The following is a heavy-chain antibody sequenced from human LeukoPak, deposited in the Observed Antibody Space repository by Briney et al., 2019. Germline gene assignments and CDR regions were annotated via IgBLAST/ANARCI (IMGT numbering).Heavy chain of an antibody. V-gene: IGHV4-34*01. Sequence: SETLSLTCTVSGDSISRYYWSWIRQPPGKGLEWIGEINHSGSTNYNPSLKSRVTISVDTSKNQFSLKLSSVTAADTAVYYCARGRGYSGYDSRRYYYYMDVWGKGTTVTVSS. CDR3: ARGRGYSGYDSRRYYYYMDV. CDR2: INHSGST. D-gene: IGHD5-12*01. J-gene: IGHJ6*03. CDR1: GDSISRYY.